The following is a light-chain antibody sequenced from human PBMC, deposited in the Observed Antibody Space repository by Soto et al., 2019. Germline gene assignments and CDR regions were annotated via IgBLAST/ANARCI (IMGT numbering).Light chain of an antibody. J-gene: IGKJ2*01. Sequence: EIVMTQSPATLSVSLGDRATLSCRASQSINNNLAWYQQKPGQAPRLLIHGASTRATGIPARFSGSGSGAEFTLTISSLQSEDFAVYYCHQYDDWPPGYTFGQGTKLEI. CDR2: GAS. CDR3: HQYDDWPPGYT. V-gene: IGKV3-15*01. CDR1: QSINNN.